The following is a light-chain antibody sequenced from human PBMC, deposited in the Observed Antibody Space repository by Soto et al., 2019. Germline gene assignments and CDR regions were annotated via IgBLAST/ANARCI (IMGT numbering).Light chain of an antibody. V-gene: IGLV2-23*02. Sequence: QSALTQPASVSGSPGQSITISCTGTSSDVGSYNLVSWYQQRPGKAPKLMIYEVSKRPSGVSNRFSGSKSGNTASLTISGLQAEDEADYYCCPHAGTSNPLIFGTGTKATVL. J-gene: IGLJ1*01. CDR3: CPHAGTSNPLI. CDR2: EVS. CDR1: SSDVGSYNL.